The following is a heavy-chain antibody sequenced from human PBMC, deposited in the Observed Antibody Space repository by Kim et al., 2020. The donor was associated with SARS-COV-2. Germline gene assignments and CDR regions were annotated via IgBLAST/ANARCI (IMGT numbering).Heavy chain of an antibody. Sequence: SETLSLTCAVSGGSISSGGYSWSWIRQPPGKGLEWIGYIYHSGSTYYNPSLKSRVTISVDRSKNQFSLKLSSVTAADTAVYYCATYGDYEGGFDYWGQGTLVTVSS. CDR2: IYHSGST. CDR3: ATYGDYEGGFDY. J-gene: IGHJ4*02. CDR1: GGSISSGGYS. V-gene: IGHV4-30-2*01. D-gene: IGHD4-17*01.